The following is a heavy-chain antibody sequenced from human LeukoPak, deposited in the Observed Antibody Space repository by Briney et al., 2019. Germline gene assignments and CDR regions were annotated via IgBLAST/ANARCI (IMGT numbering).Heavy chain of an antibody. Sequence: PGGSLRLSCAASGFTFDDYGMSWVRQAPGKGLEWVSGINWNGGSTGYADSVKSRFTISKDNAKTSLYLQMNSLRAEDTVLYYCARDKVRGVIDDWGQGTMVTVSS. CDR2: INWNGGST. J-gene: IGHJ4*02. D-gene: IGHD3-10*01. CDR3: ARDKVRGVIDD. CDR1: GFTFDDYG. V-gene: IGHV3-20*04.